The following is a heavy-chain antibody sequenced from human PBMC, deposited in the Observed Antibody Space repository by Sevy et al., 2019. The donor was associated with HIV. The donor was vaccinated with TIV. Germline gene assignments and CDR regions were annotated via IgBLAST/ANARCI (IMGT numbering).Heavy chain of an antibody. Sequence: GGSLRLSCSVSGFNFSTYAMHWVRQAPGKGLEWVAVISADIIRKYYGASVRGRFAISRENSNNTLPLQMNSLGIEDTAVYYCARDERGDAALPDYWGQGTLVTVSS. CDR3: ARDERGDAALPDY. V-gene: IGHV3-30*09. J-gene: IGHJ4*02. CDR2: ISADIIRK. D-gene: IGHD3-16*01. CDR1: GFNFSTYA.